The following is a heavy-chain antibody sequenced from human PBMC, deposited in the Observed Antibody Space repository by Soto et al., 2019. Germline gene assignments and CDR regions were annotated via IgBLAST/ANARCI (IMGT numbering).Heavy chain of an antibody. CDR3: AADTGYCSGGNCDRAGGY. CDR1: RYTLTELS. CDR2: FDPENGET. Sequence: QVQLVQSGAEVKKPGASVKVSCKVSRYTLTELSMHWVRQAPGKGLEWMGGFDPENGETIYAQKFQGRVTMTEDTSTDPAYRELSSLRSEDTAVYYCAADTGYCSGGNCDRAGGYWGQGPLVTVSS. D-gene: IGHD2-15*01. V-gene: IGHV1-24*01. J-gene: IGHJ4*02.